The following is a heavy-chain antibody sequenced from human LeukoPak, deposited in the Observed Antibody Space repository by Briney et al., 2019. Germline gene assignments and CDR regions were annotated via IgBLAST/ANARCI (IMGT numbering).Heavy chain of an antibody. V-gene: IGHV1-18*04. CDR3: AREPPNTAADY. D-gene: IGHD5-18*01. CDR2: ISAYNGNT. J-gene: IGHJ4*02. CDR1: VYTLTSYG. Sequence: SVKVSRKASVYTLTSYGISAVRPAPRQGVDSMGWISAYNGNTNSAQKLQGRVTMTTDTSTSTAYMEPRSLRSDDTAVYYCAREPPNTAADYWGQGTLVTVSS.